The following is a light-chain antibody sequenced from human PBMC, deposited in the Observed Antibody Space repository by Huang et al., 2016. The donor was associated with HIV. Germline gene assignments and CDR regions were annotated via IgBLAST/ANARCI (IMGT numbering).Light chain of an antibody. CDR1: QSVRNY. CDR3: QQRSNWPLT. V-gene: IGKV3-11*01. Sequence: EIVLTQSPATLSLSPGERATLSCRASQSVRNYLAWYQQKPGQAPRLLIYEASNRATGIPARFSGSGSGTDSTLSISSLEPEDFAVYYCQQRSNWPLTFGGGTKVEIK. J-gene: IGKJ4*01. CDR2: EAS.